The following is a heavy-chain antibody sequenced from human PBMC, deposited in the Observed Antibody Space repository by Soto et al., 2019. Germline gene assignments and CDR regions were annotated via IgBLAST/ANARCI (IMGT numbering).Heavy chain of an antibody. D-gene: IGHD4-17*01. V-gene: IGHV4-34*01. J-gene: IGHJ4*02. CDR2: INHSGST. Sequence: PSETLSLTCAVYGGSFSGYYWSWIRQPPGKGLEWIGEINHSGSTNYNPSLKSRVTISVDTSKNQFSPKLSSVTAADTAVYYCARGGGGDYPFDYWGQGTLVTVSS. CDR1: GGSFSGYY. CDR3: ARGGGGDYPFDY.